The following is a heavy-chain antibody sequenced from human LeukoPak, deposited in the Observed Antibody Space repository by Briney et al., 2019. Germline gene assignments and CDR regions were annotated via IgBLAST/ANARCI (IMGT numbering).Heavy chain of an antibody. D-gene: IGHD2-21*02. CDR1: GGTFSSYA. CDR2: IIPIFGTA. J-gene: IGHJ5*02. V-gene: IGHV1-69*13. CDR3: ARSRIVVVTASNWFDP. Sequence: SVKVSCKASGGTFSSYAISWVRQAPGQGLEWMGGIIPIFGTANYAQKFQGRVTITADESTSTAYMELSSLRSEDTAVYYCARSRIVVVTASNWFDPWGQGTLVTVSS.